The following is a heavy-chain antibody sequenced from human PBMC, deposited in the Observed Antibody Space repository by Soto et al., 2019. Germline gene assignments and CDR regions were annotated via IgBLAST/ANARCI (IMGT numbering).Heavy chain of an antibody. CDR1: GFTFDDYA. CDR2: ISWNSGSI. J-gene: IGHJ3*02. V-gene: IGHV3-9*01. Sequence: GGSLRLSCAASGFTFDDYAMHWVRQAPGKGLEWVSGISWNSGSIGYADSVKGRFTISRDNAKNSLYLQMNSLRAEDTALYYCAKDMYYDYTWGSYRRMGLAAFDIWGQGTMVTVSS. D-gene: IGHD3-16*02. CDR3: AKDMYYDYTWGSYRRMGLAAFDI.